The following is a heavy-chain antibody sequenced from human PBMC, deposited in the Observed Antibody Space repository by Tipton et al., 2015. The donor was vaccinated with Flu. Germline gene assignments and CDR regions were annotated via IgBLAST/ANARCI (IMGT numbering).Heavy chain of an antibody. CDR3: ARDQGFGGGLTYAYYAMDV. J-gene: IGHJ6*02. D-gene: IGHD3-10*01. Sequence: TLSLTCTVSGGSISSGGAYWTWIRQHPGKGLEWIGGIYYSGSTYYSPSLKRRLTKSVDTSKNQFSLKVNSVTAADTAVYYCARDQGFGGGLTYAYYAMDVWGQGP. CDR1: GGSISSGGAY. V-gene: IGHV4-31*03. CDR2: IYYSGST.